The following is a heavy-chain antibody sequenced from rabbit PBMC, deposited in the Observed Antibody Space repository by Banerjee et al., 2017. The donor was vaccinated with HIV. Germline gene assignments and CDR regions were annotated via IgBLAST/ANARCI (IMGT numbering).Heavy chain of an antibody. D-gene: IGHD4-1*01. CDR2: IYTDSDGT. V-gene: IGHV1S43*01. Sequence: RQAPGKGLELIACIYTDSDGTWYASWVNGRFTITRSTSLNTVTLQMTSLTAADTATYFCARDLAGAIGWNFNLWGPGTLVTVS. CDR3: ARDLAGAIGWNFNL. J-gene: IGHJ4*01.